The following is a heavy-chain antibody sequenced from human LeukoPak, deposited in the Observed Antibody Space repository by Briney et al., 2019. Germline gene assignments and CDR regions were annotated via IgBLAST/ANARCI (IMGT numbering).Heavy chain of an antibody. D-gene: IGHD3-10*01. Sequence: GASLRLSCAASGFTFSSYAMSWVRQAPGKGLEWVSAISGSGGSTYYADSVKGRFSISRDNSKHTLYLQMNSLRAEDTAVYYCAKDPQDMVRGVKLNWFDPWGQGTLVTVSS. CDR3: AKDPQDMVRGVKLNWFDP. V-gene: IGHV3-23*01. CDR2: ISGSGGST. J-gene: IGHJ5*02. CDR1: GFTFSSYA.